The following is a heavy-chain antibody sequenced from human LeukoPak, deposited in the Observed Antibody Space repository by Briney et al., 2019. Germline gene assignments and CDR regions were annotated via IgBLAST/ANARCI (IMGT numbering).Heavy chain of an antibody. Sequence: GRSLRLSCAASGFTFSGFGLHWVRQAPGKGLEWVSAISGSGGSTYYADSVKGRFTISRDNSKNTLYLQMNSLRAEVTAVYYCAKQLTAAGTGYWGQGTLVTVSS. CDR2: ISGSGGST. CDR1: GFTFSGFG. V-gene: IGHV3-23*01. CDR3: AKQLTAAGTGY. J-gene: IGHJ4*02. D-gene: IGHD6-13*01.